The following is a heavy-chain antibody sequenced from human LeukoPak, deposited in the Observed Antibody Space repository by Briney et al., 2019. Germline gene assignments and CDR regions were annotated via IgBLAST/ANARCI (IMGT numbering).Heavy chain of an antibody. CDR1: GYTFTSYD. CDR2: MNPNSGNT. D-gene: IGHD5-24*01. Sequence: ASVKVSCKASGYTFTSYDINWVRQATGQGLEWMGWMNPNSGNTGYAQEFQGRVTITRNTSISTAYMELSSLRSEDTAVYYCARGRQFPDAFDIWGQGTMVTVSS. J-gene: IGHJ3*02. CDR3: ARGRQFPDAFDI. V-gene: IGHV1-8*03.